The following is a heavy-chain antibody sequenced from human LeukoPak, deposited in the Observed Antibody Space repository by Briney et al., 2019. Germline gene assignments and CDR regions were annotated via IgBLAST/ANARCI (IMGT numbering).Heavy chain of an antibody. V-gene: IGHV1-8*01. Sequence: GASVKVSCKASGYTFTTYDINWVRQATGQGLEWMGWMNPNSGNTGYAQKFQGRVTMTRNTSMSTVYMELSSLRSEDTAVYYCARANYYGSGKKDLDYWGQGTLVTVSS. CDR2: MNPNSGNT. CDR1: GYTFTTYD. D-gene: IGHD3-10*01. CDR3: ARANYYGSGKKDLDY. J-gene: IGHJ4*02.